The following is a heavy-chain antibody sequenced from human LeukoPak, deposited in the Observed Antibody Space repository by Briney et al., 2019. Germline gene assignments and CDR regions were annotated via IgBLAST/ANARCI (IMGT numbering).Heavy chain of an antibody. CDR3: ARDRGGYCGGD. V-gene: IGHV3-33*01. J-gene: IGHJ4*02. D-gene: IGHD2-21*01. CDR1: GFTFSRHG. Sequence: GGSLRLSCAASGFTFSRHGMHWVRQAPGKGLEWVAVIWYDGSDKYYADSVKGRFTISRDNSKNTLYLQLNSLRAEDTAVYYCARDRGGYCGGDWGQGTLVTVSS. CDR2: IWYDGSDK.